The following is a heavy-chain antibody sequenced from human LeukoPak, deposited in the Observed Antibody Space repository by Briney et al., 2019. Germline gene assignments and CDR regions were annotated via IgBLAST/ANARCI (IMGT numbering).Heavy chain of an antibody. CDR2: INHSGST. D-gene: IGHD3-10*01. CDR3: ARRRAPLWFGGIYFDY. Sequence: PSETLSLTCAVYGGSFSGYYWSWIRQPPGKGLEWIGEINHSGSTNYNPSLKSRVTISVDTSKNQFSLKLSSVTAADTAVYYCARRRAPLWFGGIYFDYWGQGTLVTVSS. V-gene: IGHV4-34*01. J-gene: IGHJ4*02. CDR1: GGSFSGYY.